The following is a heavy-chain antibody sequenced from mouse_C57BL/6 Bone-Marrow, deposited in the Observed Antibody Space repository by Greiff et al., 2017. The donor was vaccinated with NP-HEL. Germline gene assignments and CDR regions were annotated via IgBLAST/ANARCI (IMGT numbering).Heavy chain of an antibody. Sequence: VKVVESGAELVKPGASVKISCKASGYAFSSYWMNWVKQRPGKGLEWIGQIYPGDGDTNYNGKFKGNATLTADKSSSTAYMQLSSLTSEDSAVYFCARESYDYWYFDVWGTGTTVTVSS. CDR2: IYPGDGDT. D-gene: IGHD2-3*01. V-gene: IGHV1-80*01. J-gene: IGHJ1*03. CDR1: GYAFSSYW. CDR3: ARESYDYWYFDV.